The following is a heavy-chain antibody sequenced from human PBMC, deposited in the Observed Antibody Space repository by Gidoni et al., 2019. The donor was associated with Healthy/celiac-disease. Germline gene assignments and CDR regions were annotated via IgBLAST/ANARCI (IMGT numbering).Heavy chain of an antibody. D-gene: IGHD2-2*02. V-gene: IGHV1-2*02. J-gene: IGHJ3*02. CDR1: GYTFTGYY. CDR3: ARGDIVVVPAAIRGAFDI. CDR2: INPNSGGT. Sequence: QVQLVQSGAEVKKPGASVTVSCKASGYTFTGYYMHWVRQAPGQGLEWMGWINPNSGGTNYAQKFQGRVTMTRDTSISTAYMELSRLRSDDTAVYYCARGDIVVVPAAIRGAFDIWGQGTMVTVSS.